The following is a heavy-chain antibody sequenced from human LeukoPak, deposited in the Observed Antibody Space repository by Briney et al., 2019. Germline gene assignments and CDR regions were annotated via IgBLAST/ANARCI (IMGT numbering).Heavy chain of an antibody. Sequence: GGSLRLSCAASGFIFSDSYMSWIRQAPGQGLECVSYISPSGSAIYYADSVKGRFTISRDNAKNTLYLHMTSLGAEDTAVYFCARRPRDTSGYYLGAFEAWGQGTTVTVSS. V-gene: IGHV3-11*01. CDR2: ISPSGSAI. CDR1: GFIFSDSY. CDR3: ARRPRDTSGYYLGAFEA. D-gene: IGHD3-22*01. J-gene: IGHJ3*01.